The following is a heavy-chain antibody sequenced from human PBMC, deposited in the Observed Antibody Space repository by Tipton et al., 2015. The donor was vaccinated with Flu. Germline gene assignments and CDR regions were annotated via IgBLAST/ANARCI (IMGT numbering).Heavy chain of an antibody. CDR1: GDSISSNTYY. V-gene: IGHV4-39*07. Sequence: TLSLTCTVSGDSISSNTYYWGWIRQPPGKGLEWIGTTYYTGRTYYNPSLKSRLTISIDTSKNQFSLKLTSVTAADTAMYYCARDSVDWDSGYYRRAFDIWGLGTLVTVSS. J-gene: IGHJ3*02. CDR3: ARDSVDWDSGYYRRAFDI. D-gene: IGHD3-22*01. CDR2: TYYTGRT.